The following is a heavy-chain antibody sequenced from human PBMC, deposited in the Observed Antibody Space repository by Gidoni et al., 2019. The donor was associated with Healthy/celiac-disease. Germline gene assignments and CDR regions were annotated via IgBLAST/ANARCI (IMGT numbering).Heavy chain of an antibody. Sequence: QVQLVQSGAEVKKPGASVKVSCKASGYTFTSYAMHWVRQAPGQRLEWMGWINAGNGNTKYSQKFQGRVTITRDTSASTAYMELSSLRSEDTAVYYCAISLPYYYDSSGYYSPLGYWGQGTLVTVSS. J-gene: IGHJ4*02. V-gene: IGHV1-3*01. D-gene: IGHD3-22*01. CDR2: INAGNGNT. CDR3: AISLPYYYDSSGYYSPLGY. CDR1: GYTFTSYA.